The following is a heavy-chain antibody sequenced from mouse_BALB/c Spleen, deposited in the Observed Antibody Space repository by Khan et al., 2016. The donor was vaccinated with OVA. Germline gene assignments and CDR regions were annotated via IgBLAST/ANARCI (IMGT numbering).Heavy chain of an antibody. D-gene: IGHD2-1*01. V-gene: IGHV5-4*02. CDR2: ISDGSSYT. Sequence: EVELVESGGGLVKPGGSLKLSCAASGFTFSDYYMYWVRQTPEKRLEWVATISDGSSYTYYPDSVKGRFTISRDDAKNSLYLQMSSLLSEDTAMYYCARGYYGNPFAYWGQGTLVTVSA. CDR1: GFTFSDYY. CDR3: ARGYYGNPFAY. J-gene: IGHJ3*01.